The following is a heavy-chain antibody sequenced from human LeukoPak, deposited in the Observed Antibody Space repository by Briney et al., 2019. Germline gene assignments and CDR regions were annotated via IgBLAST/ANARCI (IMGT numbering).Heavy chain of an antibody. CDR3: ASRSVVGSFYYFDY. D-gene: IGHD3-10*01. CDR2: INKDATAK. Sequence: GGSLRLSCAASGFAFSSSWMSWVRQAPGKGLEWVANINKDATAKYYVDSVKGRFTISRDNAKNSLYLQMNSLRAEDTAMYYCASRSVVGSFYYFDYWGQGTLVTVSS. CDR1: GFAFSSSW. V-gene: IGHV3-7*01. J-gene: IGHJ4*02.